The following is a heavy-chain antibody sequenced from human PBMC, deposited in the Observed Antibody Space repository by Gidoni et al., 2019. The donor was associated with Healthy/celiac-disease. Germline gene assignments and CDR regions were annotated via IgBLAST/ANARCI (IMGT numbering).Heavy chain of an antibody. J-gene: IGHJ4*02. V-gene: IGHV3-30*18. CDR1: GFPFSTHG. CDR3: AKDSRKPGAAAGTLRY. Sequence: QVQLVESGGGVVQPGRSLRLSCSASGFPFSTHGMHWVRQAPGTGLEWVAVISYDGSNKYYADSVKGRFTISRDNSKNTMYLQMNSLRAEDTAVYYCAKDSRKPGAAAGTLRYWGQGTLVTVSS. CDR2: ISYDGSNK. D-gene: IGHD6-13*01.